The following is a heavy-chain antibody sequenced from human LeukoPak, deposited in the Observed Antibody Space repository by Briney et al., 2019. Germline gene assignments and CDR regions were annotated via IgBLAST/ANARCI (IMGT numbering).Heavy chain of an antibody. CDR3: ARGLRYFDWLSSPYFDY. V-gene: IGHV1-8*01. CDR2: MNPNSSNT. J-gene: IGHJ4*02. CDR1: GYTFTSYD. D-gene: IGHD3-9*01. Sequence: ASVKLSCKASGYTFTSYDINWVRQPTGQGLEWMGCMNPNSSNTGYAQNFQGRVTMNRNTSISTAYMELSRLGSEDTAVYYCARGLRYFDWLSSPYFDYWGQGTLVTVSS.